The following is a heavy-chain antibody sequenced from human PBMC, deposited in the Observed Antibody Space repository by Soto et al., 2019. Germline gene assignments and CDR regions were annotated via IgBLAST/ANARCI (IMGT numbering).Heavy chain of an antibody. CDR1: EFTFSNYA. Sequence: EVQLLESGGDLVQPGGSLRLSCAASEFTFSNYAMSWVRQAPGKGLEWVSANGGGTTYYADSVKGRFTISRDNSKNTLYLQMNSLRAEDTAVYYCAKNPGYYYDSTGYHFDYWGQGTLVTVSS. V-gene: IGHV3-23*01. CDR2: NGGGTT. CDR3: AKNPGYYYDSTGYHFDY. J-gene: IGHJ4*02. D-gene: IGHD3-22*01.